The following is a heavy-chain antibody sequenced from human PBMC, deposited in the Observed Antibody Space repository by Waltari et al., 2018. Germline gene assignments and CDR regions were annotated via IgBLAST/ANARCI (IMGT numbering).Heavy chain of an antibody. CDR3: AREGRIVATAPLDY. V-gene: IGHV1-18*01. D-gene: IGHD5-12*01. J-gene: IGHJ4*02. CDR2: ISAYNGNT. CDR1: GYTFTSYG. Sequence: QVQRVQSGAEVKKPGASGKVSCKASGYTFTSYGISWVRQAPGQGLGWMGWISAYNGNTNYAQKLQGRVTMTTDTSTSTYYMELRRLRSDDAAVYCWAREGRIVATAPLDYWGQGTLVTVSS.